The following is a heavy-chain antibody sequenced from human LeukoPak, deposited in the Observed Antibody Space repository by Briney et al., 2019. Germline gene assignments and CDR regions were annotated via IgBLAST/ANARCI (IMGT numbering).Heavy chain of an antibody. CDR3: ARGGSYPSGLHYYGMDA. Sequence: GGSLRLPCAASGFTVSNHYVNWVRQAPGKGLDWVSVVYSDGSTYYADSVKGRFTISRDNSKNTLYLQMNSLRAEDTAVYYCARGGSYPSGLHYYGMDAWGQGTTVTVSS. CDR2: VYSDGST. CDR1: GFTVSNHY. D-gene: IGHD5-12*01. J-gene: IGHJ6*02. V-gene: IGHV3-53*01.